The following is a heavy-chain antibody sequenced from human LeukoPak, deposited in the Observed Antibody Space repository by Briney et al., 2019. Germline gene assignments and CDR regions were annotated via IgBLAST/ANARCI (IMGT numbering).Heavy chain of an antibody. D-gene: IGHD6-19*01. CDR3: ARGGSSGRWYFDL. Sequence: GGSLRLSCAASGFTFSDYHMSWVRQAPGKGLEWVSVIYSGGSTYYADSVKGRFTISRDNSKNTLYLQMNSLRAEDTAVYYCARGGSSGRWYFDLWGRGTLVTVSS. CDR2: IYSGGST. CDR1: GFTFSDYH. V-gene: IGHV3-53*01. J-gene: IGHJ2*01.